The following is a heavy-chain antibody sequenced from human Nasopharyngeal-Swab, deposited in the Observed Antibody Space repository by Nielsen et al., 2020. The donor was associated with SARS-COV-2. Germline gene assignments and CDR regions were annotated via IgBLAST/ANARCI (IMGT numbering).Heavy chain of an antibody. CDR1: GGSFSGYY. Sequence: GSLRLSCAVYGGSFSGYYWSWIRQPPGKGLEWIGEINHSGSTNYNPSLKSRVTISVDTPKNQFSLKLSSVTAADTAVYYCARGSVTGGDGMDVWGQGTTVTVSS. CDR3: ARGSVTGGDGMDV. V-gene: IGHV4-34*01. J-gene: IGHJ6*02. D-gene: IGHD4-17*01. CDR2: INHSGST.